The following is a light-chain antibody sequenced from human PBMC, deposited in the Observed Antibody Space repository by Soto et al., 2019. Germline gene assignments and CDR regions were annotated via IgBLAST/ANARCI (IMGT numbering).Light chain of an antibody. CDR2: DAS. Sequence: AIRMTQSPSSFSASTGDRVSITCRATQDIVTYLAWYQQIPGKAPKLLIYDASTLQTGVPSRFSGSGSGTDFTLTISYLQSEDFGTYYCQQFYNYPRTFGQGTKVDIK. V-gene: IGKV1-8*01. CDR3: QQFYNYPRT. CDR1: QDIVTY. J-gene: IGKJ1*01.